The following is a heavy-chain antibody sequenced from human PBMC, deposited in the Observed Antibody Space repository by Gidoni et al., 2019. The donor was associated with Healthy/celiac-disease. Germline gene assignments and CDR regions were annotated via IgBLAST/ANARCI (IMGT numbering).Heavy chain of an antibody. D-gene: IGHD4-17*01. V-gene: IGHV3-30-3*01. CDR2: KTYDGSNK. Sequence: QVQLVESGGGVVQPGRSLRLSCAASGFTFSSYAMQWVPQAPGKGLEWVAVKTYDGSNKYYADSVKGRFTISRDNSKNTLYLQMNSLRAEDTAVYYCARGYDYGDYGGGMDVWGKGTTVTVSS. J-gene: IGHJ6*04. CDR3: ARGYDYGDYGGGMDV. CDR1: GFTFSSYA.